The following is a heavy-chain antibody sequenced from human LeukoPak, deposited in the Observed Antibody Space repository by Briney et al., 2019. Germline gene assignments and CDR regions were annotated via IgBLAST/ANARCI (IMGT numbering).Heavy chain of an antibody. CDR2: IISSGSTI. D-gene: IGHD6-19*01. Sequence: GGSLRLSCAASGFTFSSYEMNWVRQAPGKGLEWVSYIISSGSTIYYADSVKGRFTISRDNAKNSLYLQMNSLRAEDTAVYYCAREQWLVKPYYYGMDVWGQGTTVTVSS. CDR1: GFTFSSYE. V-gene: IGHV3-48*03. J-gene: IGHJ6*02. CDR3: AREQWLVKPYYYGMDV.